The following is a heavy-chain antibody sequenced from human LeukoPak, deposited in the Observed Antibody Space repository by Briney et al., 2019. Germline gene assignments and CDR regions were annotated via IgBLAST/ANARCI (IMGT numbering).Heavy chain of an antibody. CDR1: GYTFTGFY. V-gene: IGHV1-2*02. CDR2: INPNSGGT. J-gene: IGHJ5*02. D-gene: IGHD6-13*01. Sequence: ASVKVSCKASGYTFTGFYMHWVRQAPGQGLEWMGWINPNSGGTNYAQKFQGRVTMTRDTSISTAYMELSRLRSDDTAVDYCARAHLIAAAGYNWFDPWGQGTLVTVSS. CDR3: ARAHLIAAAGYNWFDP.